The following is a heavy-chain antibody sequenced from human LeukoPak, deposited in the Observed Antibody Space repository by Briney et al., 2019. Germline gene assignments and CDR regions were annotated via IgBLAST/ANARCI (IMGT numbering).Heavy chain of an antibody. Sequence: SETLSLTCAVYGGSFSGYYWRWIRQPPGKGLEWIGEINHSGSTNYNPSLKSRVTISVDTSKNQFSLKLSSVTAADTAVYYCAARVGEDIVVVPAALGAFDIWGQGTMVTVSS. D-gene: IGHD2-2*01. CDR1: GGSFSGYY. J-gene: IGHJ3*02. V-gene: IGHV4-34*01. CDR3: AARVGEDIVVVPAALGAFDI. CDR2: INHSGST.